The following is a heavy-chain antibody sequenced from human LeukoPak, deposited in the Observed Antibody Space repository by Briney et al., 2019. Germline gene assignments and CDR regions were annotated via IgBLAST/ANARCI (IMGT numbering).Heavy chain of an antibody. V-gene: IGHV3-7*05. Sequence: GGSLRLSCVASGFSFSTAWMTWVRQAPGKGLEWVAHIKEDGSAKEYVESVKGRFTVSRDNAKNSLYLQMNTLRVEDTAVYYCVVLREYSHSFCVPGGQGTRVTVSS. CDR2: IKEDGSAK. J-gene: IGHJ5*02. D-gene: IGHD2-8*01. CDR1: GFSFSTAW. CDR3: VVLREYSHSFCVP.